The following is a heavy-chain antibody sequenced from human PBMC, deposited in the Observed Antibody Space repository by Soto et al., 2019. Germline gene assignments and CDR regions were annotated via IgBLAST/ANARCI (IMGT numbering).Heavy chain of an antibody. CDR1: GFTFSDYW. D-gene: IGHD6-19*01. CDR2: IKQDGNEK. V-gene: IGHV3-7*01. J-gene: IGHJ3*02. Sequence: EVQLVESGGGLVQPGGSLRLSCAVSGFTFSDYWMSWVRQAPGKGLEWVANIKQDGNEKYYVDSVKGRFTISRDNAKNSLYLQMNSLRAEDTAVYYCARGLGSSGWYSPWDPFDIWGQGTMVTVSS. CDR3: ARGLGSSGWYSPWDPFDI.